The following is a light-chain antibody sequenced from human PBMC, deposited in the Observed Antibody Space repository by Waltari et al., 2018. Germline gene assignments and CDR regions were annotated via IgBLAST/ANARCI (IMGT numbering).Light chain of an antibody. J-gene: IGLJ2*01. CDR1: RSNIGSNS. V-gene: IGLV1-44*01. CDR2: SNS. CDR3: ATWDDSHNGQGV. Sequence: QSVLTQPPSASGTPGPSVTISCSGSRSNIGSNSVSWYQQVPGTAPKLLIHSNSQRPSGVPDRFSGSKSDTSASLAISGLQSEDEADYYCATWDDSHNGQGVFGGGTKLTVL.